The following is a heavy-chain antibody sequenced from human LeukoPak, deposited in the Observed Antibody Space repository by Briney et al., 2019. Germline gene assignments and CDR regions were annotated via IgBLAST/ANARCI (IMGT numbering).Heavy chain of an antibody. CDR1: GFTFSSYG. D-gene: IGHD3-10*01. CDR2: ISYDGSNK. CDR3: AKDGTRGIRFGKIPHYFDY. J-gene: IGHJ4*02. V-gene: IGHV3-30*18. Sequence: PGGSLRLSCAASGFTFSSYGMHWVRQAPGKGLEWVAVISYDGSNKYFAASVKGRFTISRDSSKNTLYLQMNSLRVDDTAVYYCAKDGTRGIRFGKIPHYFDYWGQGTLVTVSS.